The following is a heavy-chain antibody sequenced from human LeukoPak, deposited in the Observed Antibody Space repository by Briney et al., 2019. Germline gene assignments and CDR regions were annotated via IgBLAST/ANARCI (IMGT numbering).Heavy chain of an antibody. D-gene: IGHD3-9*01. Sequence: ASVKVSCKASGYTFTDYYMHWVRQAPGQGLEWMGWINPNSGGTNYAQKFQGRVTMTRDTSTSTVYMELSSLRSEDTAVYYCARDRGFDWLLYLPDYWGQGTLVTVSS. CDR1: GYTFTDYY. V-gene: IGHV1-2*02. CDR2: INPNSGGT. CDR3: ARDRGFDWLLYLPDY. J-gene: IGHJ4*02.